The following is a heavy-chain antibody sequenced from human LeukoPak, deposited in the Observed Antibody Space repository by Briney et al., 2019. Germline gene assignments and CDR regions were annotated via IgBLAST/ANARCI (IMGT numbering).Heavy chain of an antibody. CDR2: ISGGGDKA. V-gene: IGHV3-23*01. Sequence: GGSLRLSCAASGFSFTTYAINWVRQAPGKGLEWVSGISGGGDKAYYADSVNGRFTISRDNSRNTVSLQMTSQTAEDTALYYCAKDLALAGTGGGFDVWGRGTRVAVSS. CDR1: GFSFTTYA. D-gene: IGHD6-19*01. CDR3: AKDLALAGTGGGFDV. J-gene: IGHJ3*01.